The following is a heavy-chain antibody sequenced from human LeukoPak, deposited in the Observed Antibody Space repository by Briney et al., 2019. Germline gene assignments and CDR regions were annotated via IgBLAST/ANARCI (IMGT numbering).Heavy chain of an antibody. CDR3: ARGRRQWLRAFDI. D-gene: IGHD6-19*01. Sequence: PSETLSLTCAVYGGSFSGYYWSWIRQPPGKGLEWIGEINHSGSTNYNPSLKSRVTISVDTSKNQFSLKLSSVTAADTAVYYCARGRRQWLRAFDIRGQGTMVTVSS. V-gene: IGHV4-34*01. CDR1: GGSFSGYY. CDR2: INHSGST. J-gene: IGHJ3*02.